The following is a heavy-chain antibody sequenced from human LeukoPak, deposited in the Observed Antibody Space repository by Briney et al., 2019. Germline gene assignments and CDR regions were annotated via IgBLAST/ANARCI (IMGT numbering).Heavy chain of an antibody. V-gene: IGHV3-53*01. Sequence: GGSLTLSCAVSGLTVSSTYMSWVRQAPGKGLEWVSVIYKDGKIYYIDSVKGRFTISRDTSKNTLYLQMNSLRVEDTAVYYCASRHCSGGDCYFAGADPFDHWGQGTLVTVSS. CDR1: GLTVSSTY. CDR2: IYKDGKI. J-gene: IGHJ4*02. D-gene: IGHD2-21*01. CDR3: ASRHCSGGDCYFAGADPFDH.